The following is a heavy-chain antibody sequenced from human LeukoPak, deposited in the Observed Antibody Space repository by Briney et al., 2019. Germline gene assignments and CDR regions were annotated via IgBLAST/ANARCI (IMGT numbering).Heavy chain of an antibody. CDR2: ISGDGGGT. D-gene: IGHD3-22*01. Sequence: GGSLRLSCAASGFTFDDYAMHWVRQAPGKGLEWVSLISGDGGGTYYADSVKGRFTISRDNSKNSLYLQMNSLRTEDTALYYCASGPSYYDSSGYYLVSPFDYWGQGTLVTVSS. J-gene: IGHJ4*02. CDR1: GFTFDDYA. CDR3: ASGPSYYDSSGYYLVSPFDY. V-gene: IGHV3-43*02.